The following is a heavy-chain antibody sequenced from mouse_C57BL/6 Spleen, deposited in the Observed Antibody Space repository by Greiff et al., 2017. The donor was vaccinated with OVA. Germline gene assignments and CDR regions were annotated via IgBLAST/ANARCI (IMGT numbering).Heavy chain of an antibody. CDR1: GYTFTNYW. J-gene: IGHJ3*01. CDR2: IHPSDSDT. V-gene: IGHV1-74*01. Sequence: QVQLQQPGAELVKPGASVKVSCKASGYTFTNYWMHWVKQRPGQGLEWIGRIHPSDSDTNYNQKFKGKATLTVDKSSSTAYMQLSSLTSEDSAVYYCAIHCYGNSIADWGQGTLVTVSA. D-gene: IGHD2-1*01. CDR3: AIHCYGNSIAD.